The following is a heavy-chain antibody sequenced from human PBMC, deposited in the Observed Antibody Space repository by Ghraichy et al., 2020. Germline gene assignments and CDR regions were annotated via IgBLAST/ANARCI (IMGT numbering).Heavy chain of an antibody. V-gene: IGHV3-66*01. Sequence: GGSLRLSCAASGFTVSSKYMSWVRQAPGKGLEWVSVIYGGGSTYSSDSVKGRFTISRDNSKNTLYLQMNSLRAEDTAVYYCARGDTGTFDHWGQGTLVTVSS. CDR2: IYGGGST. J-gene: IGHJ4*02. CDR1: GFTVSSKY. CDR3: ARGDTGTFDH. D-gene: IGHD1-1*01.